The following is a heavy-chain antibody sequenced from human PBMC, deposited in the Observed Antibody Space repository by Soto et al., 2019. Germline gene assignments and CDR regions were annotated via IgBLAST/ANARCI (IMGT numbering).Heavy chain of an antibody. J-gene: IGHJ4*02. Sequence: QVQLVQSGSEVKEPGSSVKVSCKASGVSFSTYTVYWVRQAPGHALEWVGGINHMFDILKYALGLQGRIAISADKSTTTSYMELSSLRSEDTAIYFCVLMERLPGSDRYQTDFWGQGTLVTVSS. V-gene: IGHV1-69*14. D-gene: IGHD1-1*01. CDR2: INHMFDIL. CDR1: GVSFSTYT. CDR3: VLMERLPGSDRYQTDF.